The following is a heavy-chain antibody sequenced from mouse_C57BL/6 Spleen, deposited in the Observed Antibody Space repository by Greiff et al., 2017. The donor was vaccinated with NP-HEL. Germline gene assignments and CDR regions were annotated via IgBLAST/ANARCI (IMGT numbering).Heavy chain of an antibody. CDR1: GFTFSDYG. Sequence: EVKLMESGGGLVKPGGSLKLSCAASGFTFSDYGMHWVRQAPEKGLEWVAYISSGSSTIYYADTVKGRFTISRDNAKNTLFLQMTSLRSEDTAMYYCATAPGSSYGWFAYWGQGTLVTVSA. V-gene: IGHV5-17*01. CDR2: ISSGSSTI. J-gene: IGHJ3*01. CDR3: ATAPGSSYGWFAY. D-gene: IGHD1-1*01.